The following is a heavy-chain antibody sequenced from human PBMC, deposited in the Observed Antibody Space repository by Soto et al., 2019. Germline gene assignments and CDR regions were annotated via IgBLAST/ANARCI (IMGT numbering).Heavy chain of an antibody. CDR3: ARGGFMITFGGVIVSPFDY. V-gene: IGHV4-31*03. Sequence: QVQLQESGPGLVKPSQTLSLTCTVSGGSISSGGYYWSWIRQHPGKGLEWIGYIYYSGSTYYNPSLKRRVTISVDTSKNQFSLKLSSVTAADTAVYYCARGGFMITFGGVIVSPFDYWGQGTLVTVSS. D-gene: IGHD3-16*02. J-gene: IGHJ4*02. CDR1: GGSISSGGYY. CDR2: IYYSGST.